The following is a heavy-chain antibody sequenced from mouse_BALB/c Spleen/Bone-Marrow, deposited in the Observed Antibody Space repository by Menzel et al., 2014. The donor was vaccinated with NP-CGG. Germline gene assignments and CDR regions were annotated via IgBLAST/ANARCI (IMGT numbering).Heavy chain of an antibody. D-gene: IGHD2-2*01. V-gene: IGHV10S3*01. CDR3: AGYPFAY. CDR2: IRSESNNYAT. Sequence: EVQRVESGGGLVQPKGSLKLSCAASGFTFNTNAMNWVRQAPGKGLEWVARIRSESNNYATYYADSVKDRFTISRDDSQSVLYLQMNNLKTEDTAMYYCAGYPFAYWGQGTLVTVSA. CDR1: GFTFNTNA. J-gene: IGHJ3*01.